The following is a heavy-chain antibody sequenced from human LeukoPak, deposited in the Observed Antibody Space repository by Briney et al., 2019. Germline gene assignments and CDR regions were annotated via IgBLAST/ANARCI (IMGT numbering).Heavy chain of an antibody. Sequence: VGSVKLSCKASGYTFTSYGISWVRQAPGQGLEWVVWISACNGNTNYAQTFKGRVTITTDTSTSTAYMELRSLRSDDTAVYYCARGLMVYAQIWFDPWGQGTLVTVSS. V-gene: IGHV1-18*01. D-gene: IGHD2-8*01. CDR2: ISACNGNT. CDR3: ARGLMVYAQIWFDP. CDR1: GYTFTSYG. J-gene: IGHJ5*02.